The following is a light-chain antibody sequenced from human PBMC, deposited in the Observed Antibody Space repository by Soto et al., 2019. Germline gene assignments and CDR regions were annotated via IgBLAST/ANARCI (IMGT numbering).Light chain of an antibody. CDR1: QGISSY. V-gene: IGKV1-9*01. J-gene: IGKJ5*01. Sequence: DIQLTQSPSFLSASVGDRATITCRASQGISSYLAWYQQKPGKAPKLLIYAASTLQSGVPSRFSGSGSGTEFTLTISSLQPEDFATYYCQQLNSYHSITFGQGTRLEIK. CDR3: QQLNSYHSIT. CDR2: AAS.